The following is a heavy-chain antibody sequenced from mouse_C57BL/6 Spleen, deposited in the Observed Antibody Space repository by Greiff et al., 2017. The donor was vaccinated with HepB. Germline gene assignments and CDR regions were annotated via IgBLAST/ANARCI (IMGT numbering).Heavy chain of an antibody. D-gene: IGHD2-2*01. CDR2: IDPETGGT. J-gene: IGHJ4*01. CDR3: TLSTMVPLLSMDY. V-gene: IGHV1-15*01. CDR1: GYTFTDYE. Sequence: VKLVESGAELVRPGASVTLSCKASGYTFTDYEMHWVKQTPVHGLEWIGAIDPETGGTAYNQKFKGKAILTADKSSSTAYMELRSLTSEDSAVYYCTLSTMVPLLSMDYWGQGTSVTVSS.